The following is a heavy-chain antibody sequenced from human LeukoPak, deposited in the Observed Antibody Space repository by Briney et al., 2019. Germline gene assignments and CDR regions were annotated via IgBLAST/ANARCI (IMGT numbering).Heavy chain of an antibody. CDR2: ITWNSGSI. V-gene: IGHV3-9*01. CDR1: GFTFDDYT. CDR3: AKEDHFAS. J-gene: IGHJ4*02. Sequence: GGSLRLSCAASGFTFDDYTMHWVRQAPGKGLEWVSGITWNSGSIGYADSVRGRFTISRDNAKNSLYLELNSLRAEDTALYYCAKEDHFASWGQGTLVTVSS.